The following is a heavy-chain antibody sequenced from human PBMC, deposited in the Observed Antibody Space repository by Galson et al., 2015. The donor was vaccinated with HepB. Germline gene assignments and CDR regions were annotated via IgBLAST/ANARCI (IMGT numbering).Heavy chain of an antibody. CDR3: AKVAPGNYYDSSGYYCAS. D-gene: IGHD3-22*01. Sequence: SLRLSCAASGFTVSSNYMSWVRQAPGKGLEWVSIIYSRGTTYYADSVKGRFTISRDSSKNTLFLQMNGLRTDDTAVYYCAKVAPGNYYDSSGYYCASWGQGTLVTVSS. J-gene: IGHJ4*02. CDR1: GFTVSSNY. CDR2: IYSRGTT. V-gene: IGHV3-53*01.